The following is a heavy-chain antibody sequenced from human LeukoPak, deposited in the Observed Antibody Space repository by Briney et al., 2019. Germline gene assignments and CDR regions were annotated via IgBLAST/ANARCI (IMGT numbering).Heavy chain of an antibody. J-gene: IGHJ4*02. CDR1: GYTFTSYG. CDR2: ISAYNGDT. D-gene: IGHD5-24*01. CDR3: ARDSVPMSTIQDFGC. V-gene: IGHV1-18*01. Sequence: ASVKVSCKASGYTFTSYGFSWVRQAPGPGLEWMGWISAYNGDTGYAQKVQGRVTMTTDTSTDTAYMELRSLRSDDTAVYYCARDSVPMSTIQDFGCWGQGTLVTVSS.